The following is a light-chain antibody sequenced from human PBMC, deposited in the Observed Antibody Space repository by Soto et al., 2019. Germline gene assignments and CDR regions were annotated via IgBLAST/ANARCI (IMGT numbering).Light chain of an antibody. CDR2: GAS. CDR3: QQYYNWLRT. J-gene: IGKJ1*01. V-gene: IGKV3-15*01. CDR1: QSVGSN. Sequence: EIVMTQSPATLSVSPGERATLSCRASQSVGSNLAWYQQKPGQAPRLLIYGASTRATGIPARFSGSESGTEFTLTISSLQSEDFAVYYCQQYYNWLRTFGQGTKVEIK.